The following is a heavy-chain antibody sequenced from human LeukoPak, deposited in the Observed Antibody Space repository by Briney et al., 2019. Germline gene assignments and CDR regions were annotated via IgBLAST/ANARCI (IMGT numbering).Heavy chain of an antibody. J-gene: IGHJ4*02. CDR1: GASISSHY. CDR3: AGHHPRNTVDF. D-gene: IGHD4-11*01. CDR2: ISDIGSI. V-gene: IGHV4-59*08. Sequence: PSETLSLTCDVSGASISSHYWSWIRQPPGKGLEWIAYISDIGSINYNPSLKSRVTISLDTSKNQFSLKLSSVTAADTAVYYCAGHHPRNTVDFWGQGTLVTVSS.